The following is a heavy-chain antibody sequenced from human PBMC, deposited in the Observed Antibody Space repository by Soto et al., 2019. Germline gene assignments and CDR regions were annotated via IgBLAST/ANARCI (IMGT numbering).Heavy chain of an antibody. CDR3: ARGVIPRYNWFDP. J-gene: IGHJ5*02. D-gene: IGHD3-16*02. V-gene: IGHV4-59*01. Sequence: SETLSLTCTVSGGSISSYYWSWIRQPPGKGLEWIGYIYYSGSTNYNPSLKSRVTISVDTSKNQFSLKLSSVTAADTAVYYCARGVIPRYNWFDPWGQGTLVTVSS. CDR2: IYYSGST. CDR1: GGSISSYY.